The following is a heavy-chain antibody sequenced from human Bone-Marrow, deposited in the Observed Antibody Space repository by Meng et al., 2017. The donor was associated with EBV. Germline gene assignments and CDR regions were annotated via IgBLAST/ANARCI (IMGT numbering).Heavy chain of an antibody. CDR1: GESVSGYY. CDR2: INHSGST. D-gene: IGHD2-2*01. CDR3: ARAALDEYQLLED. V-gene: IGHV4-34*01. J-gene: IGHJ1*01. Sequence: QGQLQQWGAGLLKPSETLSLTCAGYGESVSGYYWRWIRQPPGKGLEWIGEINHSGSTSYNQSLKSRVTMSVDTSKNHFSLKLTSVTAADTAVYYCARAALDEYQLLEDWGQGTLVTVSS.